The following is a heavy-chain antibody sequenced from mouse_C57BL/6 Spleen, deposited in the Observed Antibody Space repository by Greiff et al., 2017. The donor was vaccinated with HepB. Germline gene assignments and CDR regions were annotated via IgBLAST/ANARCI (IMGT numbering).Heavy chain of an antibody. D-gene: IGHD4-1*01. J-gene: IGHJ1*03. CDR3: ARAITGPWYFDV. CDR1: GFTFSDYY. CDR2: INYDGSST. V-gene: IGHV5-16*01. Sequence: EVQRVESEGGLVQPGRSMKLSCTASGFTFSDYYMAWVRQVPEKGLEWVANINYDGSSTYYLDSLKSRFIISRDNAKNILYLQMSSLKSEDTATYYCARAITGPWYFDVWGTGTTVTVSS.